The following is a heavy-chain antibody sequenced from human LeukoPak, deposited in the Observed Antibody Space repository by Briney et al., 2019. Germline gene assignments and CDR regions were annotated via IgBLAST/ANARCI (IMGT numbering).Heavy chain of an antibody. CDR2: IYTSGST. V-gene: IGHV4-61*09. CDR1: GGSISSGSYC. D-gene: IGHD1-26*01. Sequence: SETLSLTCTVSGGSISSGSYCWSWIRQPAGKGLEWIGHIYTSGSTNYNPSLKSRVTISVDTSKNQFSLKLSSVTAADTAVYYCARGRIVGATNYYFDYWGQGTLVTVSS. CDR3: ARGRIVGATNYYFDY. J-gene: IGHJ4*02.